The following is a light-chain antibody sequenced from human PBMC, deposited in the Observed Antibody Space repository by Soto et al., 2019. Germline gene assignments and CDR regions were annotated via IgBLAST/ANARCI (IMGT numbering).Light chain of an antibody. J-gene: IGKJ1*01. CDR1: QNVNNF. V-gene: IGKV3D-15*03. Sequence: EVVLSQSPATLSLSPGERATFSCRASQNVNNFLAWYQQKPGRAPRLLIYGASIRATDIPARFSGTGSGTEFTLTISILQSEDFAVYYCQQYDDWPSWTFGHGTKVDIK. CDR2: GAS. CDR3: QQYDDWPSWT.